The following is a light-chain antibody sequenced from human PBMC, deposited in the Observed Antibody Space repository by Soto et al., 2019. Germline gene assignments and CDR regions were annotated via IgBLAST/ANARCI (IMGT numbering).Light chain of an antibody. CDR3: QQYGTSPELT. V-gene: IGKV3-20*01. J-gene: IGKJ4*02. CDR1: QSVSCH. Sequence: EIVLTQSPGTLSLSPGETATLSCRASQSVSCHLAWYQQKPGQAPRLLIYGASIRATGIPDRFGGSGSGTDFNLTISRLEPEDFAVYYCQQYGTSPELTFGGGTKVEIE. CDR2: GAS.